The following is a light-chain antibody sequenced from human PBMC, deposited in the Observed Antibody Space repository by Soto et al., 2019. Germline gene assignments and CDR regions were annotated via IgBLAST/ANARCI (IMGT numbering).Light chain of an antibody. CDR3: QQYNHWPPIT. J-gene: IGKJ5*01. Sequence: EVMMTQSPATLSVSPGERATLSCRASQSVNTNLAWYQQKPGQAPRLLIYGASTRATGIPARFSGSGSGTEFTLPISSPQSEDFAVYYGQQYNHWPPITFGQGTRLEIK. CDR1: QSVNTN. CDR2: GAS. V-gene: IGKV3D-15*01.